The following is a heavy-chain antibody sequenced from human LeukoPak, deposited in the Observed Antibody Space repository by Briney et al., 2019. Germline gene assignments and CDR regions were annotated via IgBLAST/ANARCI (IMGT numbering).Heavy chain of an antibody. Sequence: SQTLSLTCAISGDSVSSNSAAWNWIRQSPSRGLEWLGRTYYRSKWYNDYAVSVKSRITINPDTSKNQFSLQLNSVTPEDTAVYYCARDRITMVRGVKSNWFDPWGQGTLVTVSS. CDR1: GDSVSSNSAA. CDR3: ARDRITMVRGVKSNWFDP. V-gene: IGHV6-1*01. D-gene: IGHD3-10*01. J-gene: IGHJ5*02. CDR2: TYYRSKWYN.